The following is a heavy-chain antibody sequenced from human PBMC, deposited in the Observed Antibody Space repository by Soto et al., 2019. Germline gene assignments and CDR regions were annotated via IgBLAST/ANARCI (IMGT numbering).Heavy chain of an antibody. CDR2: IIPIFGTA. V-gene: IGHV1-69*13. CDR1: GGTFSTYG. D-gene: IGHD2-15*01. Sequence: SVKVSCKASGGTFSTYGISWVRQDPGQGLEWMGGIIPIFGTANYAQKFQGRVTITADESTSTAYMELSSLRSEDTAVYYCARSVAAIGYYGMDVWGQGTTVTVSS. J-gene: IGHJ6*02. CDR3: ARSVAAIGYYGMDV.